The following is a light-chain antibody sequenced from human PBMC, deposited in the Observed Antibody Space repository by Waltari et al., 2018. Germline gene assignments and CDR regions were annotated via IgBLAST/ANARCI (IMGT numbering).Light chain of an antibody. Sequence: DIVMTQSPESLAVSLGERATIHCTSSQSVLYSSNNKNYLAWYQQKPGQPPKLLIYWASTRESGVPDRFSGSGSGTDFTLTISSLQAGDVAVYYCQQYYGTPPYTFGQGTKLEIK. V-gene: IGKV4-1*01. J-gene: IGKJ2*01. CDR2: WAS. CDR3: QQYYGTPPYT. CDR1: QSVLYSSNNKNY.